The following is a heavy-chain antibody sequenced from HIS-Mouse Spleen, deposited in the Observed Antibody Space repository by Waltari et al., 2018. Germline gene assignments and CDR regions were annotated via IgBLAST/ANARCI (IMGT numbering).Heavy chain of an antibody. CDR3: ARPDRSGIEDAFDI. V-gene: IGHV5-51*01. CDR2: IYPGDSDT. Sequence: EVQRVQSGAGVKKAGESLKISCKGSGNSFPSSRLGWVRQMPGKGLEWMGIIYPGDSDTRYSPSFQGQVTISADKSISTAYLQWSSLKASDTAMYYCARPDRSGIEDAFDIWGQGTMVTVSS. D-gene: IGHD6-25*01. CDR1: GNSFPSSR. J-gene: IGHJ3*02.